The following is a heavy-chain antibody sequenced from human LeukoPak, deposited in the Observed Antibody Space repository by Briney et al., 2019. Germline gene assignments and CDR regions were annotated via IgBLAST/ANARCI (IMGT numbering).Heavy chain of an antibody. CDR2: MNPNSGNT. CDR1: GYTFTSYD. J-gene: IGHJ6*03. D-gene: IGHD3-10*01. V-gene: IGHV1-8*03. Sequence: GASVKVSCKASGYTFTSYDINWVRQAPGRGLEWMGWMNPNSGNTGYAQKFQGRVTITRNTSISTAYMELSSLRSEDTAAYYCARGERITMVRGVKRYYYYYMDVWGKGTTVTVSS. CDR3: ARGERITMVRGVKRYYYYYMDV.